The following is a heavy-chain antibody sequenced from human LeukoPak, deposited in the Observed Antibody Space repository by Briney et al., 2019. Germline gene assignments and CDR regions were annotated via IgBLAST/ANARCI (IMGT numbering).Heavy chain of an antibody. Sequence: GGSLRLSCAASGFTFSSYAMSWVRQAPGKGLEWVSAISGSGGSTYYTDSVKGRFTISRDNSKNTVSLQMNSLRGEDTAVYYCAKDDAWGRYKDWGQGTLVTVSS. CDR2: ISGSGGST. CDR3: AKDDAWGRYKD. J-gene: IGHJ1*01. CDR1: GFTFSSYA. V-gene: IGHV3-23*01. D-gene: IGHD3-16*01.